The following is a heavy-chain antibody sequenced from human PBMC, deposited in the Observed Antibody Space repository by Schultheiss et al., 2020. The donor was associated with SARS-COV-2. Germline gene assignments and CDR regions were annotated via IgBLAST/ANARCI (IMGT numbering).Heavy chain of an antibody. CDR1: GYTFTSYG. D-gene: IGHD3-16*01. Sequence: ASVKVSCKASGYTFTSYGISWVRQAPGQGLEWMGGINPNSGGTNYAQKFQGRVTMTRDTSISTAYMELSRLRSDDTAVYYCARGGTGVWGQGTTVTVSS. V-gene: IGHV1-2*02. CDR2: INPNSGGT. CDR3: ARGGTGV. J-gene: IGHJ6*02.